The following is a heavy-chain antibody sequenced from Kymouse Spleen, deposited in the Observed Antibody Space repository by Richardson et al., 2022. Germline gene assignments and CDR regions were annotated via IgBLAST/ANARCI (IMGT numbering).Heavy chain of an antibody. CDR1: GFTFDDYA. D-gene: IGHD1-20*01,IGHD1-7*01. CDR3: AKAYNWNFDY. J-gene: IGHJ4*02. CDR2: ISWNSGSI. Sequence: EVQLVESGGGLVQPGRSLRLSCAASGFTFDDYAMHWVRQAPGKGLEWVSGISWNSGSIGYADSVKGRFTISRDNAKNSLYLQMNSLRAEDTALYYCAKAYNWNFDYWGQGTLVTVSS. V-gene: IGHV3-9*01.